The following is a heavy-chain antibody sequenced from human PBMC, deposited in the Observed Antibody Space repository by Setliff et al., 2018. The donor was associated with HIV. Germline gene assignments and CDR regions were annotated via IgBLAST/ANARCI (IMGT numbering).Heavy chain of an antibody. CDR1: GGYLSEYY. Sequence: SETLSLTCAVYGGYLSEYYWSWIRQAPGKGLEWIGEVNRRGNSNYNPALKSRVTISVDTSKKQFSLKLKSVSAADTVIYYCAREGIVGAAAFDSWGQGTQATVSS. D-gene: IGHD1-26*01. CDR3: AREGIVGAAAFDS. J-gene: IGHJ4*02. CDR2: VNRRGNS. V-gene: IGHV4-34*01.